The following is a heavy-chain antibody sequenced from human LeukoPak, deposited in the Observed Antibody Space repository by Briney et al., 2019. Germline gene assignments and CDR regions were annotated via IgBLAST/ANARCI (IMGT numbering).Heavy chain of an antibody. V-gene: IGHV3-23*01. J-gene: IGHJ4*02. Sequence: PGGSLRLSCAASGFTFSSYAMSWVRQAPGKGLEWVSAIRDSGSSTHYADSVKGRFTISRDNAKNSLYLQMNSLRAEDTAIYYCTRVGYIDEGIDYWGRGTLVTVSS. CDR3: TRVGYIDEGIDY. D-gene: IGHD5-24*01. CDR2: IRDSGSST. CDR1: GFTFSSYA.